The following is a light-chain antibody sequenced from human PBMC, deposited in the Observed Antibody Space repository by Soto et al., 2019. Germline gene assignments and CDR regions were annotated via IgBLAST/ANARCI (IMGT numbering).Light chain of an antibody. Sequence: EIVMTQSPATLSVSPGERATLSCRASQSISSNLAWYQQKLGQAPRLLIYGASTRATGIPARFSGSGSGTEFTLTISSLQSEDSAVYYCQQYNNWPLTFAQGTKVEIK. CDR1: QSISSN. CDR2: GAS. CDR3: QQYNNWPLT. J-gene: IGKJ1*01. V-gene: IGKV3-15*01.